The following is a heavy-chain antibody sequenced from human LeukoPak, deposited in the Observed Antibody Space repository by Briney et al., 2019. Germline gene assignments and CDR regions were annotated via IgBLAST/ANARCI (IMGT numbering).Heavy chain of an antibody. Sequence: SVKVSCKASGGTFSSYAISWVRQAPGQGLEWMGRIIPILGIANYAQKFQGRVTITTDESTSTAYMELSSLRSEDTAVYYCARDRPKGEVPAAFDIWGQGTMVTVSS. CDR2: IIPILGIA. D-gene: IGHD3-16*01. CDR1: GGTFSSYA. CDR3: ARDRPKGEVPAAFDI. J-gene: IGHJ3*02. V-gene: IGHV1-69*04.